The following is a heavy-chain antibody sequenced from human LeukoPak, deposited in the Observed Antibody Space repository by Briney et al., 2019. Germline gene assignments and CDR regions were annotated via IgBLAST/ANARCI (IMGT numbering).Heavy chain of an antibody. CDR1: GFTFSSYG. D-gene: IGHD2-21*02. CDR2: IRQDESER. J-gene: IGHJ4*02. Sequence: PGGSLGLSCAASGFTFSSYGMHWVRQAPGKGLEWVANIRQDESERYFADSVKGRFTISRDNAKNSLYLQMNSLRAEDTAVYYCASSCGGDCFAHDYWGQGTLVTVSS. CDR3: ASSCGGDCFAHDY. V-gene: IGHV3-7*01.